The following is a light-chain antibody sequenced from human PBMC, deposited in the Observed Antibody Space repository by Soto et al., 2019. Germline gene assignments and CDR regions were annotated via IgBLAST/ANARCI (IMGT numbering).Light chain of an antibody. Sequence: QSVLTQPRSVSGSPGQSVTIYCTGTSSDVGGYNYVSWYQQHPGKAPKLMIYDVNKRPSGVPDRFSGSKSGNTASLTISGLQAEDEADYYCCSYAGSYTVVFGGGTKLTVL. J-gene: IGLJ2*01. CDR1: SSDVGGYNY. CDR2: DVN. V-gene: IGLV2-11*01. CDR3: CSYAGSYTVV.